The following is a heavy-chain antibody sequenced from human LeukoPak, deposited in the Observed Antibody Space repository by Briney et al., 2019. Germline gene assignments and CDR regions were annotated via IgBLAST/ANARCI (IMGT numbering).Heavy chain of an antibody. D-gene: IGHD3-10*01. CDR3: ARDLWFGELFGAFDI. V-gene: IGHV1-2*02. CDR2: INPNSGGT. J-gene: IGHJ3*02. Sequence: GASVKVSCKASGYTFTGYYMHWVRQAPGQGLEWMGWINPNSGGTNYAQKFQGRVTMTRDTSISTAYMELSRLRSDDTAVYYCARDLWFGELFGAFDIWGQGTMVTVSS. CDR1: GYTFTGYY.